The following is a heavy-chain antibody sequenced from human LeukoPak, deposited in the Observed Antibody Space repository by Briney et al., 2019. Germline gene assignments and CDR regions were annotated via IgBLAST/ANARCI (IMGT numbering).Heavy chain of an antibody. V-gene: IGHV4-59*01. CDR1: GGSISSYY. Sequence: PSETLSLTCTVSGGSISSYYWSWVRQPPGKGLEWIGYIYYSGSTNYNPSLKSRVTISVDTSKNQFSLKLSSVTAADTAVYYCARSWGYYYDSSDNAFDIWGQGTMVTVSS. D-gene: IGHD3-22*01. CDR3: ARSWGYYYDSSDNAFDI. J-gene: IGHJ3*02. CDR2: IYYSGST.